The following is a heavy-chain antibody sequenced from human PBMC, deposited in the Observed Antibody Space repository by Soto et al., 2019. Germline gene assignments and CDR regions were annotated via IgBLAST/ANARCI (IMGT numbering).Heavy chain of an antibody. J-gene: IGHJ6*02. V-gene: IGHV1-18*01. Sequence: QVQLVQSGAEVKKPRASVKVSCKASGYTFTSYGISWVRQAPGQGLEWMGWISAYNGNTNYAQKLQGRVTMTTDTSTSTAYMELRSLRSDDTGVYYCARDLITDSRSWYGRGVGWQPAGGMDVWGQGTTVTVSS. D-gene: IGHD6-13*01. CDR2: ISAYNGNT. CDR3: ARDLITDSRSWYGRGVGWQPAGGMDV. CDR1: GYTFTSYG.